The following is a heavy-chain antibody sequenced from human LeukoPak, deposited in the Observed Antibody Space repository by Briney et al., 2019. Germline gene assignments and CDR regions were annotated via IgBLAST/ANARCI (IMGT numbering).Heavy chain of an antibody. Sequence: SETLSLTCTVSGGSISSYYWSWIRQPPGKGLEWIGYIYYSGSTNYNPSLKSRVTISVDTSKNQFSLKLSSVTAADTAVYYCARGIVVVTAIFQTTDWYFDLWGRGTLVTVSS. J-gene: IGHJ2*01. V-gene: IGHV4-59*01. CDR1: GGSISSYY. CDR2: IYYSGST. CDR3: ARGIVVVTAIFQTTDWYFDL. D-gene: IGHD2-21*02.